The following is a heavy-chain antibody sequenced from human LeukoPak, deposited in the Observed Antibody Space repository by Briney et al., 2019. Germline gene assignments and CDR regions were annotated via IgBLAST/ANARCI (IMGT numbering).Heavy chain of an antibody. CDR1: TDSINSNNW. CDR2: IYYSGST. V-gene: IGHV4-4*02. Sequence: SETLSLTCAVSTDSINSNNWWSWVRQPPGKGLEWIGYIYYSGSTNYNPSLKSRVTISVDTSKNQFSLKLSSVTAADTAVYYCARYSSYDYFDYWGQGTLVTVSS. J-gene: IGHJ4*02. D-gene: IGHD3-10*01. CDR3: ARYSSYDYFDY.